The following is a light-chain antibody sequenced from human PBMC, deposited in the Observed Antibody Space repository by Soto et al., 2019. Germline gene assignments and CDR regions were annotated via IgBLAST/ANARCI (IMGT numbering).Light chain of an antibody. CDR3: QQYDNLPRT. J-gene: IGKJ2*01. CDR2: DAS. V-gene: IGKV1-33*01. Sequence: DIQMTQSPSSLSASVGDRVTITCQAGQDISNYLNWYQQKPGKAPKLLIYDASNLETGVPSRFSGSGSGTDFTFTISSLQPEDIATYYCQQYDNLPRTFGQGTKLEIK. CDR1: QDISNY.